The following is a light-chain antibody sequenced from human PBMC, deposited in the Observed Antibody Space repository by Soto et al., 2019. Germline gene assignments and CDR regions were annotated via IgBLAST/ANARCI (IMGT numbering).Light chain of an antibody. Sequence: QSVLTQPASVSGSPVQSIAISCTGTSSDVGGYSYASWYQQQPGKAPKLVISDVSNRPSGVSDRFSGSKSGNTASLTISGLQTEDEADYYCASYTTSSPYVFGTGTKVTVL. V-gene: IGLV2-14*01. J-gene: IGLJ1*01. CDR1: SSDVGGYSY. CDR3: ASYTTSSPYV. CDR2: DVS.